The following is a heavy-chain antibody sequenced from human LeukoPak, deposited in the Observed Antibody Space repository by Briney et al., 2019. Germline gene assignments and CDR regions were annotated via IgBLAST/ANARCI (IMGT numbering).Heavy chain of an antibody. J-gene: IGHJ4*02. V-gene: IGHV3-53*05. Sequence: PGGSLRLSCAASGFTVSSNYMSWVRQAPGKGLEWVSVIYSGGNTYYAASVEGRFTISRDNSKNTLYLQMNSLRAEDTAVYYCARMRYYDSGGYPNFDYWGQGTLVTVSS. CDR1: GFTVSSNY. D-gene: IGHD3-22*01. CDR2: IYSGGNT. CDR3: ARMRYYDSGGYPNFDY.